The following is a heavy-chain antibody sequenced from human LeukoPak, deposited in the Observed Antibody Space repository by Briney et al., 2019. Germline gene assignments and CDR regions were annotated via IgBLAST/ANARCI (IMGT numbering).Heavy chain of an antibody. V-gene: IGHV3-74*01. D-gene: IGHD6-13*01. J-gene: IGHJ4*02. Sequence: GGSLRLSCAASGFAFSSNWMHWVRQAPGKGLVWVSHISTDARTITYADFVKGRFTISRDNAKNTLYLQMNSLRAEDTAVYYCARGSSGIAAAGTVYWGQGTLVTVSS. CDR3: ARGSSGIAAAGTVY. CDR2: ISTDARTI. CDR1: GFAFSSNW.